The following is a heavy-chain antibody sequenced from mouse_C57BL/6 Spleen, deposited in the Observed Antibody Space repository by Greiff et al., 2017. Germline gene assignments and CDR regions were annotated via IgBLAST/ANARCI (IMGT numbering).Heavy chain of an antibody. CDR1: GFSLTSYG. J-gene: IGHJ2*01. CDR3: ARGAYDYLDY. CDR2: IWSGGST. V-gene: IGHV2-2*01. D-gene: IGHD2-3*01. Sequence: QVHVKQSGPGLVQPSQSLSITCTVSGFSLTSYGVHWVRQSPGKGLEWLGVIWSGGSTDYNAAFISRLSISKDNSKSQVFFKMNSLQADDTAIYYCARGAYDYLDYWGQGTTLTVSS.